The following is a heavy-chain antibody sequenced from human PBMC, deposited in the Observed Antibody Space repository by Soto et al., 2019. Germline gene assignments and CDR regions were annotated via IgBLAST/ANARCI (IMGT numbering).Heavy chain of an antibody. V-gene: IGHV1-46*01. Sequence: GASVKVSCKASGYTFTSYYMHWVRQAPGQGLEWMGRINASGGSTSYAQKLQGRVTMTRDTSTSTAYMELRSLRSDDTAVYYCARDGQAARSGCYAYFDYWG. CDR3: ARDGQAARSGCYAYFDY. CDR2: INASGGST. CDR1: GYTFTSYY. D-gene: IGHD2-2*01. J-gene: IGHJ4*01.